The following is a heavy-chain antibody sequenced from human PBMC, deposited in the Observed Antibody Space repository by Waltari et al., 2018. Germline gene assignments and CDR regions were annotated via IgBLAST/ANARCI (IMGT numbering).Heavy chain of an antibody. V-gene: IGHV2-5*01. CDR2: IYWNDDQ. CDR3: VHSDYYYGSGTTSYYFDY. D-gene: IGHD3-10*01. Sequence: QITLKESGPTLVKPTQTLTLTCTFSGFSLRTSGVGVGWIRQPPGKALEWLAIIYWNDDQRYSPSQKRGLTITKDTSRNQVVLTMTNMDPVDTATYYCVHSDYYYGSGTTSYYFDYWGQGTLVTVSS. J-gene: IGHJ4*02. CDR1: GFSLRTSGVG.